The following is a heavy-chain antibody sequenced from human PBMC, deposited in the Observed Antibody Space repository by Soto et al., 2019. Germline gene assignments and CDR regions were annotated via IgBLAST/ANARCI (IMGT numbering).Heavy chain of an antibody. Sequence: QVQLQESGPGLVKPSETLSVTCSVSGGSIRDYYWSWIRQPAGKGLEWIGRMYISGSTKYNPSLKSRGTMSGDTSVKPFSLTPISVTAADTATYYCARMYNSGFYRPEGDYYFYGMDVWGQGTTVTVSS. CDR2: MYISGST. J-gene: IGHJ6*02. CDR1: GGSIRDYY. D-gene: IGHD5-12*01. CDR3: ARMYNSGFYRPEGDYYFYGMDV. V-gene: IGHV4-4*07.